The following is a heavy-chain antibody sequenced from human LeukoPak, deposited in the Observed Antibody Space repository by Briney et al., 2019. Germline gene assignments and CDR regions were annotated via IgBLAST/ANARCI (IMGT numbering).Heavy chain of an antibody. V-gene: IGHV4-61*02. Sequence: SETLSLTCTVSGASISSGSHHWSWIRQPAGKGLEWFGRIYTSGRTNSNPSLKSRVSISVDMSKNQFSLQLSSVTAAGTAVYYCARDKGGFLYFGEYDPWGQGTLVTVSS. CDR1: GASISSGSHH. J-gene: IGHJ5*02. D-gene: IGHD3-10*01. CDR2: IYTSGRT. CDR3: ARDKGGFLYFGEYDP.